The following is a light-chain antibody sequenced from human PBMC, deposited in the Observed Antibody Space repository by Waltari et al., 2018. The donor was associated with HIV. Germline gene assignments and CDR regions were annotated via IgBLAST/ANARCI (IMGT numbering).Light chain of an antibody. J-gene: IGKJ2*01. CDR3: QQSYSSPYT. CDR1: QTITTY. V-gene: IGKV1-39*01. Sequence: DIQMTQSPSSLSASVGDRVTITCRASQTITTYLNWYRQRPGKAPKLLIFAASSLESGVPSRFRGSGSGTDFTLTISTLQPDDFATYYCQQSYSSPYTFGQGTKLEIK. CDR2: AAS.